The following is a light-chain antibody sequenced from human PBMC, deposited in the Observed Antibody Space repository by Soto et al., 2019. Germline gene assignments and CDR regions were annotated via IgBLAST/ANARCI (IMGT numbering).Light chain of an antibody. V-gene: IGKV3-15*01. CDR1: QSVAEH. CDR3: QQYNAWPPWT. CDR2: GAS. J-gene: IGKJ1*01. Sequence: EIVLTQSPGTLSLSPGERGTLSCRASQSVAEHLAWYQQKPGQAPRLLIYGASTRATGVPARFSGSGSGTEFTLTISSLQSEDFAVYYCQQYNAWPPWTFGQGTKVDIK.